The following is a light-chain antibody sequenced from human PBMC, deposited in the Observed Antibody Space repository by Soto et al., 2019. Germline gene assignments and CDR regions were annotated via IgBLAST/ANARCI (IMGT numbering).Light chain of an antibody. Sequence: EIVMTQSAASLSVSPGERATLSYRASQSVSSNLAWYQQKPGQAPRLLIYGASTRATGIPARFSGSGSGTEFTLTISSLQSEDFAFYYCQQYNNWPPSITFGQGTRLEIK. CDR3: QQYNNWPPSIT. J-gene: IGKJ5*01. V-gene: IGKV3-15*01. CDR2: GAS. CDR1: QSVSSN.